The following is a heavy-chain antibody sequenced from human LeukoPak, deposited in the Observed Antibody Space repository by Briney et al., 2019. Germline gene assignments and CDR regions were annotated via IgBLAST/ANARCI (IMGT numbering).Heavy chain of an antibody. Sequence: GASVKVSCKVSGYTLTELSMHWVRQAPGKGHEWRGGFDPQDGETIYAQKFQGRVTMTEDTSTDTAYMELSSLRSEDTAVYYCATRLDRGILTGPPWSANWFDPWGQGTLVTVSS. CDR1: GYTLTELS. CDR2: FDPQDGET. CDR3: ATRLDRGILTGPPWSANWFDP. D-gene: IGHD3-9*01. V-gene: IGHV1-24*01. J-gene: IGHJ5*02.